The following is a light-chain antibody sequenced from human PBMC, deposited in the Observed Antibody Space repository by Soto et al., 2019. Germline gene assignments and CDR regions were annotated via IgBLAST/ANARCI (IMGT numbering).Light chain of an antibody. Sequence: DIVMTQSPDSLAVSLGERATINCKSSQSVLYSSSNRNYLAWYQQKPGQPPKLLIYWASTRESGVPDRFSGSGSGTDFTLTISSLQAEDVAVYYCQQYYRTPRTFGQGTKVDIK. CDR1: QSVLYSSSNRNY. J-gene: IGKJ1*01. V-gene: IGKV4-1*01. CDR2: WAS. CDR3: QQYYRTPRT.